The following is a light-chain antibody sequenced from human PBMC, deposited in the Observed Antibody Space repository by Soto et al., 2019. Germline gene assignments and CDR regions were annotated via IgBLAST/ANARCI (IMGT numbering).Light chain of an antibody. CDR3: QQCDSSPWT. J-gene: IGKJ1*01. CDR1: QSISAW. V-gene: IGKV1-5*03. CDR2: KAS. Sequence: DIQMTQSPSTLSAFVGDRVTITCRASQSISAWLAWYQQKPGKAPKLLIYKASSLESGVPSRFSGSGSGTEFTLSISSLQPDDFATYYCQQCDSSPWTFGQGTKVDNK.